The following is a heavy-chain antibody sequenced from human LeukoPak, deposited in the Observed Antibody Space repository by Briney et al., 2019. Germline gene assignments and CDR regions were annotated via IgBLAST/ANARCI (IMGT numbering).Heavy chain of an antibody. CDR1: GFTFDDYG. D-gene: IGHD5-12*01. CDR2: INWNGGST. V-gene: IGHV3-20*04. Sequence: GSLRLSCAASGFTFDDYGMSWVRQAPGKGLEGVSGINWNGGSTCYADSVKGRFTISRDKAKNAMYLQMNSLRAEDTAVYYCASSRGGYDMDYFDYWGQGTLVTVSS. J-gene: IGHJ4*02. CDR3: ASSRGGYDMDYFDY.